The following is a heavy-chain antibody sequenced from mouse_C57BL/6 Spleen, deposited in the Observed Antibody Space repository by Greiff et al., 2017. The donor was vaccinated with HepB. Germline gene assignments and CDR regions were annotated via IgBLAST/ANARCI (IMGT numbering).Heavy chain of an antibody. D-gene: IGHD4-1*01. CDR2: INPSSGYT. CDR1: GYTFTSYT. J-gene: IGHJ4*01. CDR3: ARRGVGRDYYAMDY. V-gene: IGHV1-4*01. Sequence: QVHVKQSGAELARPGASVKMSCKASGYTFTSYTMHWVKQRPGQGLEWIGYINPSSGYTKYNQKFKDKATLTADKSSSTAYMQLSSLTSGDSAVYYCARRGVGRDYYAMDYWGQGTSVTVSS.